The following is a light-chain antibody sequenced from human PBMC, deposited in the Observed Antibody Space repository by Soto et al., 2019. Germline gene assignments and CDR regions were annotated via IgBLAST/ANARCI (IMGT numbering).Light chain of an antibody. Sequence: QSALTQPASVSGSPGQSITISCTGTSSDVGGYNYVSWYQQHPGKAPKLMIYDVSNRPSGVSNRFSGSKSGNTASLTISGPQAEDEADYYCSSYTSSSNPWVFGTGTKVTVL. V-gene: IGLV2-14*01. J-gene: IGLJ1*01. CDR3: SSYTSSSNPWV. CDR1: SSDVGGYNY. CDR2: DVS.